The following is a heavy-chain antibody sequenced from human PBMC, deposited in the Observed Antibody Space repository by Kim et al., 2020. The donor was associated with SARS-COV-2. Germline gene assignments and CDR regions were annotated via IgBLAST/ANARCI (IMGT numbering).Heavy chain of an antibody. CDR3: TRDRWGFGADPFDI. CDR1: GYTFTSNG. V-gene: IGHV1-18*01. J-gene: IGHJ3*02. D-gene: IGHD3-16*01. CDR2: ISAYNGNT. Sequence: ASVKVSCKASGYTFTSNGITWVRQAPGQGLEWMGWISAYNGNTNYAQKVQGRVTMTTDTSTSTAYMELRSLRSDDTAVYYCTRDRWGFGADPFDIWGQGTMVTVSS.